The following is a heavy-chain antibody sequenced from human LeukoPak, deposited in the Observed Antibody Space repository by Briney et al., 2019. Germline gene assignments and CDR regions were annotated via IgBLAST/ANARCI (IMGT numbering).Heavy chain of an antibody. CDR2: INSDGSST. Sequence: GGSLRLSCAASGFTFSSYWMHWVRQAPGKGLVWVSRINSDGSSTSYADSVKGRFTISRDNAKNTLYLQMNSLRAEDTAVYYCARGATGYYYDSSGPVSAFDIWGQGTMVTVSS. CDR1: GFTFSSYW. J-gene: IGHJ3*02. D-gene: IGHD3-22*01. V-gene: IGHV3-74*01. CDR3: ARGATGYYYDSSGPVSAFDI.